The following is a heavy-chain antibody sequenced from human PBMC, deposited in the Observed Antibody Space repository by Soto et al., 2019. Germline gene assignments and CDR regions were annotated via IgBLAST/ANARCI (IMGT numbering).Heavy chain of an antibody. CDR1: GFTFSYFN. D-gene: IGHD3-3*01. J-gene: IGHJ5*02. CDR2: ISGTSSFI. Sequence: LRLSCAASGFTFSYFNMNWVRQAPWKGLEWVSSISGTSSFIYYADSVKGRFTISRDNAKNSLYLQMNSLRAEDTAVYYCTRDTNDLWRGSSFSFDTWGQGALVTVSS. CDR3: TRDTNDLWRGSSFSFDT. V-gene: IGHV3-21*01.